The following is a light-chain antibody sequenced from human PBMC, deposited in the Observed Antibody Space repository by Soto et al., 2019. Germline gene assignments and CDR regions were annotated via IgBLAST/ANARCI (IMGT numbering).Light chain of an antibody. Sequence: EIVLTQSPGTLSVSPGERATLSCRASQSVSSSYLAWYQQKPGQAPRLLIYGASSRATGIPDRFSGSASGTDFTLTISRLEPEDFAVYYCQQYGSSPVTFGQGTKVEIK. CDR2: GAS. V-gene: IGKV3-20*01. CDR3: QQYGSSPVT. CDR1: QSVSSSY. J-gene: IGKJ1*01.